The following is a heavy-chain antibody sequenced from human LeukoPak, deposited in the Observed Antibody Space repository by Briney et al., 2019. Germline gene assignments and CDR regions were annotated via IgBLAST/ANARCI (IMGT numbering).Heavy chain of an antibody. CDR1: GFTFSSYW. D-gene: IGHD2-2*01. Sequence: GGSLRLSCAASGFTFSSYWMTWVRQAPGKGLEWMANIDQYGSEKQYVDSVKGRFTISRDNAKNSLYLQMNSLRAEDTAVYFCARPDVPDYWGQGTLITVSS. CDR3: ARPDVPDY. J-gene: IGHJ4*02. CDR2: IDQYGSEK. V-gene: IGHV3-7*01.